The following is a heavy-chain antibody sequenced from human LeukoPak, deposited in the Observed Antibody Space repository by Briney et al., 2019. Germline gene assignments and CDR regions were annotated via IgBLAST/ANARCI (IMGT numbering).Heavy chain of an antibody. CDR2: INSDGSST. CDR1: GFTFSSYW. V-gene: IGHV3-74*01. D-gene: IGHD1-14*01. Sequence: GGSLRLSCAASGFTFSSYWMHWVRQAPGKGLVWVSRINSDGSSTSYADSVKGRFTIARDNSKKKLYLQMNNLRVEDTAVYYCAKGKVNHDGAVDVWGQGTRVIVSS. J-gene: IGHJ3*01. CDR3: AKGKVNHDGAVDV.